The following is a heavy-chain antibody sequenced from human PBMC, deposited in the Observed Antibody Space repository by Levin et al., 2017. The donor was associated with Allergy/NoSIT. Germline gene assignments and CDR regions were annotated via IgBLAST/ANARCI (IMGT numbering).Heavy chain of an antibody. Sequence: KVSCQGSGYSFTSYWIGWVRQMPGKGLEWMGIIYPGDSDTRYSPSFQGQVTISADKSISTAYLQWSSLKASGTAIYYCARRGTRDHYYYMDVWGKGTTVTVSS. J-gene: IGHJ6*03. CDR1: GYSFTSYW. CDR3: ARRGTRDHYYYMDV. CDR2: IYPGDSDT. D-gene: IGHD1-1*01. V-gene: IGHV5-51*01.